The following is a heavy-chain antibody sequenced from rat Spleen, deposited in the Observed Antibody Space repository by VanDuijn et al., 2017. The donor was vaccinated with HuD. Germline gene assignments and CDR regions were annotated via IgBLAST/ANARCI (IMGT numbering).Heavy chain of an antibody. Sequence: EVQLVESGGGLVQPGRSLKLSCVVSGFTFSDYYMAWVRQAPTKGLEWVASISNDGGNAYYRDSVKGRFTISRDNAKNTLYLQMDSLRSEDTATYYCARRGNSVYWNFDFWGPGTMVTVSS. D-gene: IGHD4-4*01. V-gene: IGHV5-25*01. CDR2: ISNDGGNA. J-gene: IGHJ1*01. CDR3: ARRGNSVYWNFDF. CDR1: GFTFSDYY.